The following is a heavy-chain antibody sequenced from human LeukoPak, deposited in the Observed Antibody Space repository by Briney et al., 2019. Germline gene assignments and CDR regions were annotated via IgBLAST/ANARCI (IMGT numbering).Heavy chain of an antibody. CDR1: GFTFSSYA. D-gene: IGHD4-17*01. J-gene: IGHJ4*02. CDR2: ISGSGGST. CDR3: ARESPPDGDYFRKYYFDY. V-gene: IGHV3-23*01. Sequence: GGSLRLSCAASGFTFSSYAMSWVRQAPGKGLEWVSAISGSGGSTYYADSVKGRFTISRDNSKNTLYLQMNSLRAEDTAVYYCARESPPDGDYFRKYYFDYWGQGTLVTVSS.